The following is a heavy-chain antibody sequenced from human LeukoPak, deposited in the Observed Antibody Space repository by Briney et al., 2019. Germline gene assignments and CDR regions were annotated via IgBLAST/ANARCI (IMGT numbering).Heavy chain of an antibody. V-gene: IGHV4-38-2*02. J-gene: IGHJ5*02. CDR2: ISHSGTT. D-gene: IGHD2-21*02. CDR1: GYSISSGYF. Sequence: SETLSLTCTVSGYSISSGYFWGWIRQPPGKGLEWIGSISHSGTTYYNPSLKSRITISQDTSKNQFSLKLSSVTAADTAVYYCARMRIVVVTANWHRWFDPWGQGTLVTVSS. CDR3: ARMRIVVVTANWHRWFDP.